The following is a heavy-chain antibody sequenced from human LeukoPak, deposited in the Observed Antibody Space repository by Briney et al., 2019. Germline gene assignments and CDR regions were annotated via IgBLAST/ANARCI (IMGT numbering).Heavy chain of an antibody. V-gene: IGHV3-30*02. CDR2: IRYDGSNK. CDR3: VKGDEIQDDGDYGLDY. J-gene: IGHJ4*02. Sequence: GGSLRLSCAASGFTFSSYGMHWVRQAPGKGLEWVAFIRYDGSNKYYADSVKGRFTISRDNSKNTLYLQMNSLRAEDTAVYYCVKGDEIQDDGDYGLDYWGQGTLVTVSS. CDR1: GFTFSSYG. D-gene: IGHD4-17*01.